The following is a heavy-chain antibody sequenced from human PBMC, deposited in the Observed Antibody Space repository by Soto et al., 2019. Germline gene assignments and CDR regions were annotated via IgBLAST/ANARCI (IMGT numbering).Heavy chain of an antibody. Sequence: GGSTRLSCAASGFRFSSCGMDGVRQAPGKGLEWVAVISYDGSNKYYADSVKGRFTISRDNSKNTLYLQMNSLRAEDTAVYYCAKDMEQVGATWNFDYWGQGTLVTVSS. CDR1: GFRFSSCG. CDR2: ISYDGSNK. V-gene: IGHV3-30*18. CDR3: AKDMEQVGATWNFDY. D-gene: IGHD1-26*01. J-gene: IGHJ4*02.